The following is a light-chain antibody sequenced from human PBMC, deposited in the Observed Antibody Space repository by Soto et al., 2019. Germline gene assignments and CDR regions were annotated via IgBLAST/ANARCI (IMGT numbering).Light chain of an antibody. V-gene: IGKV3-11*01. J-gene: IGKJ1*01. CDR1: QSVSIF. CDR2: DAS. Sequence: EIVLSQSPATLCWSPGDRATLSCRASQSVSIFLAWYLQKPGQAPKLLIYDASNRATGIPARFSGSGSGKDFTLTIRKLEPEDFAVYYCQQRSNWTFGQGTKVEIK. CDR3: QQRSNWT.